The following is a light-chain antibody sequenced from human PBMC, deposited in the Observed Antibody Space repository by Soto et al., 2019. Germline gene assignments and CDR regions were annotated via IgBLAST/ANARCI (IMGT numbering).Light chain of an antibody. CDR1: SGHSSYI. V-gene: IGLV4-60*02. J-gene: IGLJ3*02. CDR3: ETWDDNTRG. CDR2: LEGSGSY. Sequence: QPVLTQSSSASASLGSSVKLTCTLSSGHSSYIIAWHQQQPGKAPRYLMKLEGSGSYNKGSGVPDRFSGSSSGADRYLTISNLQFEDEADYYCETWDDNTRGFGGGTKVTVL.